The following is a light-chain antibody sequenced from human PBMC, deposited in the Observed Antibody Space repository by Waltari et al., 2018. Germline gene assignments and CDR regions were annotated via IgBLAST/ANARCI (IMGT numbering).Light chain of an antibody. CDR2: ENN. CDR3: GTWDGSLRGWV. V-gene: IGLV1-51*02. J-gene: IGLJ3*02. Sequence: QSVLTQPPSVSAAPGQKVTISCSGHSFDIENSFLSWYQHLPGTAPKLLIYENNKRPSGIPDRLSGSKSGTSATLDISGLQIGDEADYYCGTWDGSLRGWVFGGGTKLTVL. CDR1: SFDIENSF.